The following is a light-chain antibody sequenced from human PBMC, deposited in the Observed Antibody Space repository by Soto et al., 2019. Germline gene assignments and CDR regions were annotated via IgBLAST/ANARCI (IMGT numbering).Light chain of an antibody. CDR2: DVS. CDR3: SSYTSSSSRVV. Sequence: ALTQPASVSGSPGQTITISCTGTSSDVGGYNYVSWYQHHPGKAPKLMIYDVSNRPSGVSNRFSGSKSGNTASLIISGLQAEDEADYYCSSYTSSSSRVVFGGGTKLTVL. CDR1: SSDVGGYNY. V-gene: IGLV2-14*03. J-gene: IGLJ2*01.